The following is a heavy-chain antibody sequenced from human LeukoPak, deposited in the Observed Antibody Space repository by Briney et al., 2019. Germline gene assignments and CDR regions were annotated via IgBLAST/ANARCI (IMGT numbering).Heavy chain of an antibody. J-gene: IGHJ4*02. CDR3: ARMYYDYVWGSYRSLDY. CDR2: INHSGSN. CDR1: GGSFSGYY. V-gene: IGHV4-34*01. D-gene: IGHD3-16*02. Sequence: KPSETLSLTCAVYGGSFSGYYWSWIRQPPGKGLEWIGEINHSGSNNYNPSLKSRVTISVDTSKNQFSLKLSSVTAADTAVYYCARMYYDYVWGSYRSLDYWGQGTLVTVSS.